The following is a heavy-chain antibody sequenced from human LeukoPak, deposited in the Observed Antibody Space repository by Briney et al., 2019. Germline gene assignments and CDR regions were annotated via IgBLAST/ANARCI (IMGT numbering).Heavy chain of an antibody. Sequence: SETLSLTCTVSGGSISNYYWSWIRQPPGKGLEWIGYVYSSGSTNYNPSLKSRVTISLDTSKNQFSLKLNSVTATDTAVYYCAGRGYLPPPDYWGQGTLVTVSS. J-gene: IGHJ4*02. V-gene: IGHV4-59*01. CDR2: VYSSGST. D-gene: IGHD2-2*03. CDR1: GGSISNYY. CDR3: AGRGYLPPPDY.